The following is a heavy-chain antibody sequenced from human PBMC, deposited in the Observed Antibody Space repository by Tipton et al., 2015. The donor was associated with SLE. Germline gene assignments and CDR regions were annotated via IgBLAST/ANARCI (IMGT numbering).Heavy chain of an antibody. Sequence: TLSLTCTVSGGSISRYYWGWIRQPAGKGLEWIGRIYTGGNTKYNPSLESRVTLSVDASKDQFSLRLTSVTAADTAVYYCTRDPYYYDSSGSPYSYWGQGTLVTVSS. V-gene: IGHV4-4*07. CDR2: IYTGGNT. D-gene: IGHD3-22*01. J-gene: IGHJ4*02. CDR3: TRDPYYYDSSGSPYSY. CDR1: GGSISRYY.